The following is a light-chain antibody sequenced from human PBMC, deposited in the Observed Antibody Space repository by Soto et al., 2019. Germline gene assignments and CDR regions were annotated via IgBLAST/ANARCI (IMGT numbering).Light chain of an antibody. V-gene: IGLV1-44*01. CDR2: SNN. CDR1: SSNIGSNT. J-gene: IGLJ1*01. Sequence: QSVLTQPPSASGTPGQRVTTSCSGSSSNIGSNTVNWYQQLPGTAPKLLIYSNNQRPSGVPDRFSGSKSGTSASLAISGLQSEDEADYYCAAWDDSLIYVFGTGTKVTVL. CDR3: AAWDDSLIYV.